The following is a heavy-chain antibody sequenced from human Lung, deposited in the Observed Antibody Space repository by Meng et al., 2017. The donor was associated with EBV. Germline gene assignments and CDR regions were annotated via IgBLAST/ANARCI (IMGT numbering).Heavy chain of an antibody. J-gene: IGHJ5*02. CDR1: GVSISSYY. V-gene: IGHV4-4*07. CDR3: ARDHSVWGFGELTPFYDP. D-gene: IGHD3-10*01. Sequence: QGQLQESGPGLVKPSETLSLTCTVSGVSISSYYWSWIRQPAGKGLEWIGRIYTSGSTNYNPSLKSRVTMSVDTSKNQFSLKLSSVAAADTAVYYCARDHSVWGFGELTPFYDPWGQGTLVTVSS. CDR2: IYTSGST.